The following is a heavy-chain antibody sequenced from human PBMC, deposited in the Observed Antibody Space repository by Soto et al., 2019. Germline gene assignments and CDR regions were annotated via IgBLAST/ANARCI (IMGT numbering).Heavy chain of an antibody. CDR1: GFILSDCA. CDR2: ISSSSSVI. J-gene: IGHJ6*03. D-gene: IGHD7-27*01. CDR3: ARGLSWGSNWYYYMDV. Sequence: EVQLVESGGGLVQPGGSLRLSCATSGFILSDCAMNWVRQAPGKRLEWVSYISSSSSVIDYADSVKGRFTVSRDNARNSLYLQMNSLRAEDTAVYYCARGLSWGSNWYYYMDVWGKGPTVTVSS. V-gene: IGHV3-48*01.